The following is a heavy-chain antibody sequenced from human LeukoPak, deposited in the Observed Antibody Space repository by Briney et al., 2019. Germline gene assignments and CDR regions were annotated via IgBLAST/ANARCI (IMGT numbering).Heavy chain of an antibody. J-gene: IGHJ4*02. CDR1: GFTFSSYA. D-gene: IGHD3-10*01. CDR2: ISSSSSYI. CDR3: AVLWFGELRDSTIDY. V-gene: IGHV3-21*01. Sequence: GGSLRLSCAASGFTFSSYAMSWVRQAPGKGLEWVSSISSSSSYIYYADSVKGRFTISRDNAKNSLYLQVNSLRAEDTAVYYCAVLWFGELRDSTIDYWGQGTLVTVSS.